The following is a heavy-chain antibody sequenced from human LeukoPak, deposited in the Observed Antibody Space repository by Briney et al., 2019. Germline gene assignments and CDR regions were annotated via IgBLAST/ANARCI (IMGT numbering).Heavy chain of an antibody. CDR2: IYYSGST. Sequence: SETLSLTCTVSGGSISSYYWSWIRQPPGKGLEWIGYIYYSGSTNYNPSLKSRVTISVDTSKNQFSLKLSSVTAADTAVYYCARTLLYYDILTGYPTYYFDYWGQGTLVTVSS. CDR3: ARTLLYYDILTGYPTYYFDY. J-gene: IGHJ4*02. CDR1: GGSISSYY. D-gene: IGHD3-9*01. V-gene: IGHV4-59*08.